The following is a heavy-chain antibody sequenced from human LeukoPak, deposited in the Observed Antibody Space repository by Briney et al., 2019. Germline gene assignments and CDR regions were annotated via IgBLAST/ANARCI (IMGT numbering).Heavy chain of an antibody. CDR2: FYYSGST. J-gene: IGHJ3*02. CDR3: ARTRGSIKLVRGAFDI. V-gene: IGHV4-39*07. CDR1: SGSISSSSYF. Sequence: SETLSLTCTVSSGSISSSSYFWGWIRRPPGKGLEWIGSFYYSGSTYYNPSLKSRVTISVDTSKNQFSLKLSSVTAADTAVYYCARTRGSIKLVRGAFDIWGQGTMVTVSS. D-gene: IGHD6-13*01.